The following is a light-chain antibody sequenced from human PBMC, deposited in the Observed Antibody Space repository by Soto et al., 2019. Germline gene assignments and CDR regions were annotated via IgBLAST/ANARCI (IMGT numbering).Light chain of an antibody. V-gene: IGKV3-11*01. J-gene: IGKJ3*01. CDR3: QQRNFWPLT. CDR1: QSIGSY. Sequence: ENVLTQSPATLSLSPGERASLSCRASQSIGSYLAWYQQKPGQAPRLLIYDASNRATGIPARFSGSGSETDFTLTIDSLEPEDFAVYYCQQRNFWPLTFGPGTRVKIK. CDR2: DAS.